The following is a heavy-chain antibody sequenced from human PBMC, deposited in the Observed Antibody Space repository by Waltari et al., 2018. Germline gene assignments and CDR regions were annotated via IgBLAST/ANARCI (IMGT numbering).Heavy chain of an antibody. V-gene: IGHV3-9*03. CDR2: ISWNSGSI. Sequence: EVQLVESGGGLVQPGRSLRLSCAASGFTFDDYAMHWVRQAPGKGLDWVSGISWNSGSIGYADSVKGRFTISRDNAKNSLYLQMNSLRAEDMALYYCAKDRGAIPVDAFDIWGQGTMVTVSS. J-gene: IGHJ3*02. CDR3: AKDRGAIPVDAFDI. CDR1: GFTFDDYA.